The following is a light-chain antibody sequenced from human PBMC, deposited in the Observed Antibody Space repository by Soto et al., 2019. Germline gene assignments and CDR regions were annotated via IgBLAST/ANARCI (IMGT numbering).Light chain of an antibody. CDR2: DGS. J-gene: IGLJ1*01. CDR3: QVWDKSSRDHFYV. Sequence: SYELTQPPSVSVAPGQTARITCGGDTIGTNTVHWYQQKPGQAPVLVVHDGSGRPSGIPERFSGSNSGNTATLTISRVEAGDEADYYCQVWDKSSRDHFYVFGTGTKVTVL. CDR1: TIGTNT. V-gene: IGLV3-21*02.